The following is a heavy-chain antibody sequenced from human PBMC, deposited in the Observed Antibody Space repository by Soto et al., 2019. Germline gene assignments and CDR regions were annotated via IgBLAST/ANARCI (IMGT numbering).Heavy chain of an antibody. V-gene: IGHV1-2*04. CDR2: INPNSGGT. Sequence: ASVKVSCKASGYTFTGYYMHWVRQAPGQGLERMGWINPNSGGTNYAQKFQGWVTMTRDTSISTAYMELSRLRSDDTVVYYCARDQDYDSSGSLSYWGQGTLVTVSS. J-gene: IGHJ4*02. CDR1: GYTFTGYY. D-gene: IGHD3-22*01. CDR3: ARDQDYDSSGSLSY.